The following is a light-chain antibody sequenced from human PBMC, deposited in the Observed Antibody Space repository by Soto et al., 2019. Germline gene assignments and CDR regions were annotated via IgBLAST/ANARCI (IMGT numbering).Light chain of an antibody. CDR1: GPNVGRNY. J-gene: IGLJ2*01. Sequence: QSVLTQPPSASGTPGQRVTISCSGSGPNVGRNYVYWYQQVPGAAPKLLIYRNNQRPSGVADRFSGSKSDTSASLAISELRSEDEADYYCAAWDDSLSGHVLFGGGTKLTVL. V-gene: IGLV1-47*01. CDR2: RNN. CDR3: AAWDDSLSGHVL.